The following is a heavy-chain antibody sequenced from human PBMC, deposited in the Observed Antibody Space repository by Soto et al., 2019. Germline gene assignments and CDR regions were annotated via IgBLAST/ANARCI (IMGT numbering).Heavy chain of an antibody. CDR2: ISGSDGKT. CDR3: ARWSYLDY. J-gene: IGHJ4*02. Sequence: PXGSLCLSCAAAGVSFGSYDLSWVRQAPGKGLEWVSTISGSDGKTFYADSVKGRFSISRDTSQNTLYLQMNSLRADDTAIYYCARWSYLDYWGQGTRVTVSS. CDR1: GVSFGSYD. V-gene: IGHV3-23*01. D-gene: IGHD3-3*01.